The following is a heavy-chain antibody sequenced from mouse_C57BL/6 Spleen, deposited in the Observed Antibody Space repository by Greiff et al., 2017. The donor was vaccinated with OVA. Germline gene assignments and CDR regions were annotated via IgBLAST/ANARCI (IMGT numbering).Heavy chain of an antibody. Sequence: QVQLQQPGAELVMPGASVKLSCKASGYTFTSYWMHWVKQRPGQGLEWIGEIDPSDSYTNYNQKFKGKSTLTVDKSSSTAYMQLSSLTSEDSAVYYFARRIYYGYYVFDYWGQGTTLTVSS. CDR2: IDPSDSYT. V-gene: IGHV1-69*01. J-gene: IGHJ2*01. D-gene: IGHD2-1*01. CDR3: ARRIYYGYYVFDY. CDR1: GYTFTSYW.